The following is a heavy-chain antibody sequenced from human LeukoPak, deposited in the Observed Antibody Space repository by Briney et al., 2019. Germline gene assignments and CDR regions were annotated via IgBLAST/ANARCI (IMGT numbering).Heavy chain of an antibody. CDR3: ARRSDGYNLGYYYYGMDV. Sequence: LETLSLTCAVYGGSFSGYYWSWIRQPPGKGLEWIGEINHSGSTNYNPSLKSRVTISVDTSKNQFSLKLSSVTAADTAVYYCARRSDGYNLGYYYYGMDVWGQGTTVTVSS. CDR2: INHSGST. V-gene: IGHV4-34*01. CDR1: GGSFSGYY. D-gene: IGHD5-24*01. J-gene: IGHJ6*02.